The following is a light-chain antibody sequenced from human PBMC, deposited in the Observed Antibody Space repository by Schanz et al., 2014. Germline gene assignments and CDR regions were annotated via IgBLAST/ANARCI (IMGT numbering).Light chain of an antibody. Sequence: QSVLTQPPSVSGAPGQRVTVSCTGGSSNIGAGYDVHWYQQLPGTAPKLLIYGNINRASGVPDRFSGSKSGTSASLAITGLQAEDEADYYCQSYDNSLTHVVFGGGTKLTVL. CDR1: SSNIGAGYD. V-gene: IGLV1-40*01. CDR3: QSYDNSLTHVV. CDR2: GNI. J-gene: IGLJ2*01.